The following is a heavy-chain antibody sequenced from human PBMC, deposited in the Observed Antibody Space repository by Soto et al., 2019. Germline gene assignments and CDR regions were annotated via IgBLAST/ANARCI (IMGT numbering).Heavy chain of an antibody. CDR1: GFTFSSYA. Sequence: EVQLLESGGGLVQPGGSLRLSCAASGFTFSSYAMSWVRQAPGKGLEWVSAISGSGVSTYYADSVKGRFTISRDNSKNTLNVQMNSMRAEDTAVYYCAKEYEYSSGWERIDYWGQGTLVTVSS. CDR3: AKEYEYSSGWERIDY. V-gene: IGHV3-23*01. D-gene: IGHD6-19*01. J-gene: IGHJ4*02. CDR2: ISGSGVST.